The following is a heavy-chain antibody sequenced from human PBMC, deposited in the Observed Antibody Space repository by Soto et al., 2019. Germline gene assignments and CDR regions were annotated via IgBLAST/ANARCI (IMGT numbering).Heavy chain of an antibody. D-gene: IGHD3-16*01. CDR3: AREGGDGIDY. J-gene: IGHJ4*02. CDR1: GGSIRSGSHY. Sequence: SETLSLTCTVSGGSIRSGSHYWSWIRQHPGKGLEWIGYIYYSGSTYYNPSLKSRITISISTSKNQFSLKLTSVTAADTAVYDCAREGGDGIDYWGQGTLVTVSS. V-gene: IGHV4-31*03. CDR2: IYYSGST.